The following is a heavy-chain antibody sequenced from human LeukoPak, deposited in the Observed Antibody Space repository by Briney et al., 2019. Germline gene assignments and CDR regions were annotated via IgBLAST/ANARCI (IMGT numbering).Heavy chain of an antibody. D-gene: IGHD1-26*01. V-gene: IGHV4-39*07. CDR2: INHSGST. J-gene: IGHJ3*02. CDR1: GGSISSSSYY. CDR3: ARVRGDAFDI. Sequence: SETLSLTCTVSGGSISSSSYYWSWIRQPPGKGLEWIGEINHSGSTNYNPSLKSRVTISVDTSKNQFSLKLSSVTAADTAVYYCARVRGDAFDIWGQGTMVTVSS.